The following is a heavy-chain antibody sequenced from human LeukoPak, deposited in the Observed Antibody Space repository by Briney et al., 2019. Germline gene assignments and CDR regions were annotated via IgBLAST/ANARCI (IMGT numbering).Heavy chain of an antibody. CDR2: IYYSGST. CDR3: AGASYDSSGVH. CDR1: GGSISSYY. V-gene: IGHV4-59*01. Sequence: SETLSLTXTVSGGSISSYYWSWIRQAPGKGLEWIGYIYYSGSTNYNPSLKSRVTISVDTSKNQFSLKLSSVTAADTAVYYCAGASYDSSGVHWGQGTLVTVSS. J-gene: IGHJ4*02. D-gene: IGHD3-22*01.